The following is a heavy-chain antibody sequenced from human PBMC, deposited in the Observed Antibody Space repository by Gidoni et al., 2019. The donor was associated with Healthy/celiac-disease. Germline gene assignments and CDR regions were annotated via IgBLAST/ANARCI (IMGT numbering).Heavy chain of an antibody. Sequence: QVQLVQSGAEVQKPGASVKVSCKASGYTFTGYYMHWVRQAPGQGLEWMGWINPNSGGTNYAQKFQGRVTMTRDTSISTAYMELSRLRSDDTAVYYCARDIWPTVTAGDHDDFDYWGQGTLVTVSS. V-gene: IGHV1-2*02. J-gene: IGHJ4*02. CDR3: ARDIWPTVTAGDHDDFDY. CDR2: INPNSGGT. CDR1: GYTFTGYY. D-gene: IGHD4-17*01.